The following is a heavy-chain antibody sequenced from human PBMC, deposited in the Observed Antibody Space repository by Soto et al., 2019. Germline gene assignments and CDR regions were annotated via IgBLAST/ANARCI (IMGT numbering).Heavy chain of an antibody. CDR1: SGSFSTYY. J-gene: IGHJ4*02. Sequence: QVQLQQWGAGLLKPSETLSLTCAVYSGSFSTYYWNWIRQPPGKGLEWIGEINQSGSTNYNPSLKSRVTISVDTSKHQFYLKLNSVTAAETAVYYYARGYYYHSGSSFPYWGQGTLVTVSS. CDR2: INQSGST. V-gene: IGHV4-34*01. CDR3: ARGYYYHSGSSFPY. D-gene: IGHD3-10*01.